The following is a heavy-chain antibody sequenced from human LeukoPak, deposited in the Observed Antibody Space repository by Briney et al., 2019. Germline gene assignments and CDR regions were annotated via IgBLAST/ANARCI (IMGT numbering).Heavy chain of an antibody. CDR1: GFTFSSYA. D-gene: IGHD2-15*01. CDR3: AKLCSGGSCYWNY. J-gene: IGHJ4*02. CDR2: ISASGRTT. V-gene: IGHV3-23*01. Sequence: GGSLRLSCAAAGFTFSSYAMSWVRQAPGNGLEWVSHISASGRTTDYADSVKGRFTISRDNSKNTVYLQMNGLRAEDTAVYYCAKLCSGGSCYWNYWGQGTLVTVSS.